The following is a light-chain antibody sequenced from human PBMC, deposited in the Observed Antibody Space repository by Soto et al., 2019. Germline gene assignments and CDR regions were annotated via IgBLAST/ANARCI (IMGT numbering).Light chain of an antibody. CDR3: QQYVTSPPRT. CDR2: RAS. J-gene: IGKJ1*01. V-gene: IGKV3-20*01. CDR1: QSVSIY. Sequence: DSLLPQSPANLSVSAGERAPLSCSASQSVSIYLAWYQQKPGQAPKVLIYRASSMATGIPDRFSGSGSGTDFTLTITSLEPEDFAVYYCQQYVTSPPRTFGQGTKVDIK.